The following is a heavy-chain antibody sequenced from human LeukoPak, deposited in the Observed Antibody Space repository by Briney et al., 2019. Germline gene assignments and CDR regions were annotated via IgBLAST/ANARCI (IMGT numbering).Heavy chain of an antibody. V-gene: IGHV1-2*04. D-gene: IGHD3-10*01. CDR3: AREKTDYYGSGNDYYYGMDV. J-gene: IGHJ6*02. CDR1: GYTFTGYY. Sequence: ASVKVSCKASGYTFTGYYMHWVRQAPGQGLVWMGWINPNSGGTNYAQKFQGWVTMTRDTSISTAYMELSRLRSDDTAVYYCAREKTDYYGSGNDYYYGMDVWGQGTTVTVSS. CDR2: INPNSGGT.